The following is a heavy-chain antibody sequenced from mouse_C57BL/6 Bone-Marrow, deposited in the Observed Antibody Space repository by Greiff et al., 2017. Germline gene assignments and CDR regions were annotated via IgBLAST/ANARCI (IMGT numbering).Heavy chain of an antibody. Sequence: EVQLQQSGAELVKPGASVKLSCTASGFNIKDYYMHWVKQRTEQGLEWIGRIDPEDGETKSAPKFQGKATITADKSSNTAYLQLSSLTSEDTAVYYCARDGNYWYFDVWGTGTTVTVSS. CDR1: GFNIKDYY. CDR2: IDPEDGET. D-gene: IGHD2-1*01. CDR3: ARDGNYWYFDV. J-gene: IGHJ1*03. V-gene: IGHV14-2*01.